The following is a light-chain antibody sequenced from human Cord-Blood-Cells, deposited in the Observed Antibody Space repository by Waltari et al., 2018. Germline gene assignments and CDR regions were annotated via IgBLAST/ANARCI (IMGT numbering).Light chain of an antibody. CDR1: SGSLARNS. J-gene: IGLJ3*02. Sequence: NFMLTQPHSVSESPGKTVTISCTRSSGSLARNSVQWYQPRPGSAPTTVIYEDNQRPSGVPDRFSGSIDSSSNAASLTISGLKTEDEADYYCQSYDSSNQVFGGGTKLTVL. V-gene: IGLV6-57*03. CDR2: EDN. CDR3: QSYDSSNQV.